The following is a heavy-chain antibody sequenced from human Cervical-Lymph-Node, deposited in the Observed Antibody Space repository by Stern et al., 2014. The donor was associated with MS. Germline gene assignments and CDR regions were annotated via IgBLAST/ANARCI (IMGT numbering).Heavy chain of an antibody. D-gene: IGHD6-19*01. V-gene: IGHV1-46*01. Sequence: QVQLVQSGAEVKKPGASVKGFCKASGYTFTSYYMHWVRQAPGQGLKWMGIINPSGGSTSYAQKFQGRVTMTRDTSTSTVYMELSSLRSEDTAVYYCARIWGITYSSGWSTALDFDYWGQGTLVTVSS. CDR1: GYTFTSYY. J-gene: IGHJ4*02. CDR3: ARIWGITYSSGWSTALDFDY. CDR2: INPSGGST.